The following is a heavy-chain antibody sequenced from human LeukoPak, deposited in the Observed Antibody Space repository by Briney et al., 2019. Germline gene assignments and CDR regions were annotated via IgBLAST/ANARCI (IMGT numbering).Heavy chain of an antibody. Sequence: GGSLRLSCAASGFTFSSYYMHWVRQAPGKGLVWVSRSNSDGSSTSYADSVKGRFSISRDNAKNSLYLQMNSLRAEDTAVYYCAELGITMIGGVWGKGTTVTISS. V-gene: IGHV3-74*01. CDR3: AELGITMIGGV. D-gene: IGHD3-10*02. CDR2: SNSDGSST. J-gene: IGHJ6*04. CDR1: GFTFSSYY.